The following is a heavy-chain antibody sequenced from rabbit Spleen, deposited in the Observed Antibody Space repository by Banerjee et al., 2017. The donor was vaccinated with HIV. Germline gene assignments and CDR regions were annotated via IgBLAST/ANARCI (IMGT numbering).Heavy chain of an antibody. CDR3: ARNYVNAFDP. D-gene: IGHD1-1*01. CDR2: INAVTGKA. V-gene: IGHV1S45*01. J-gene: IGHJ2*01. Sequence: QEQLEESGGGLVKPEGSLKLSCTASGFSFSNKAVMCWVRQAPGKGLEWIACINAVTGKAVYASWAKGRFTFSKTSSTTVTLQVTSLTAADTATYFCARNYVNAFDPWGQGTLVTVS. CDR1: GFSFSNKAV.